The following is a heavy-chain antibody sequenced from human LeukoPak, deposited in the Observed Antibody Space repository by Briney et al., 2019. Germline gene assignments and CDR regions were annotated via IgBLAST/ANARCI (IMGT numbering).Heavy chain of an antibody. Sequence: ASVTVSCMSSGYTFTGYYMHWVRPAGGQGVEWMGRINPNSGGTNYAQKFQGRVTMTRDTSISTAYMELSRLRSDDTAVYYCARYITVGATYQHFDYWGQGTLVTVSS. CDR3: ARYITVGATYQHFDY. J-gene: IGHJ4*02. CDR2: INPNSGGT. D-gene: IGHD1-26*01. CDR1: GYTFTGYY. V-gene: IGHV1-2*06.